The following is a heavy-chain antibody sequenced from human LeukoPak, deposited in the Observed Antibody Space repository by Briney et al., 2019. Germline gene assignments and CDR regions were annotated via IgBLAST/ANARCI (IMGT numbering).Heavy chain of an antibody. V-gene: IGHV1-8*01. J-gene: IGHJ2*01. CDR1: GYTFTSYD. Sequence: ASVKVSCKAAGYTFTSYDINWVRQAPGQGLEGMGWMNPTSGNTGYAQKFQGRVTMTRDASIATAYMELSSLTSEDTALYYCTRMRGYTYGYWYLDLWGRGTPVTVSS. D-gene: IGHD5-18*01. CDR3: TRMRGYTYGYWYLDL. CDR2: MNPTSGNT.